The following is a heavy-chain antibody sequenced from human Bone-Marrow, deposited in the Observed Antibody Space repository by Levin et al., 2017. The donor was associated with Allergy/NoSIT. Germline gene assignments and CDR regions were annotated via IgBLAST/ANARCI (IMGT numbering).Heavy chain of an antibody. Sequence: GESLKISCKASGYTFTSYDINWVRQATGQGLEWMGWMNPNSGNTGYAQKFQGRVTMTRNTSISTAYMELSSLRSEDTAVYYCAREQRGWGMDVWGQGTTVTVSS. CDR3: AREQRGWGMDV. CDR1: GYTFTSYD. J-gene: IGHJ6*02. D-gene: IGHD6-19*01. CDR2: MNPNSGNT. V-gene: IGHV1-8*01.